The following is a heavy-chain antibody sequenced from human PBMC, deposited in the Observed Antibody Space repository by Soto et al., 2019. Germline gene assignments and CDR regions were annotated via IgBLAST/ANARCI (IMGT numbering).Heavy chain of an antibody. D-gene: IGHD2-15*01. V-gene: IGHV4-34*01. J-gene: IGHJ4*02. CDR2: INHSGST. CDR1: GGSFSWYY. CDR3: ARGLRNIVVVVAGYYFDY. Sequence: SATLSHTCAVYGGSFSWYYWSWIRQPPGKGLERIVEINHSGSTNYNPALKSRVTLSVDTSKNQFSLKLSSVPAADTAVYYCARGLRNIVVVVAGYYFDYWGQGTLVTVS.